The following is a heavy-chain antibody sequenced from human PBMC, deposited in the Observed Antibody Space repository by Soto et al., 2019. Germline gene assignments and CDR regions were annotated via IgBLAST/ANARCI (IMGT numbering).Heavy chain of an antibody. CDR3: ATDRNYDFWSGPLGGAFDI. Sequence: ASVKVSFKVSGYTLTELSMHWVRQAPGKGLEWMGGFDPEDGETIYAQKFQGRVTMTEDTSTDTAYMELSSLRSEDTAVYYCATDRNYDFWSGPLGGAFDIWGQGTMVTVSS. CDR2: FDPEDGET. CDR1: GYTLTELS. V-gene: IGHV1-24*01. D-gene: IGHD3-3*01. J-gene: IGHJ3*02.